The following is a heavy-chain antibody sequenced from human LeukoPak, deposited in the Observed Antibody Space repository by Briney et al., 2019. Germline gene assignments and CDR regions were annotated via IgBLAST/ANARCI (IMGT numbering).Heavy chain of an antibody. D-gene: IGHD2-2*01. CDR1: GGTFSSYA. CDR2: IIPIFGTA. V-gene: IGHV1-69*01. J-gene: IGHJ5*02. CDR3: ARGRPGIVVVPAAIGWFDP. Sequence: SVKVSCKASGGTFSSYAISWVRQAPGQGLEWMGGIIPIFGTANYAQKFQGRVTITADESTSTAYMELSSLRSEDTAVYYCARGRPGIVVVPAAIGWFDPWGQGTLVTVSS.